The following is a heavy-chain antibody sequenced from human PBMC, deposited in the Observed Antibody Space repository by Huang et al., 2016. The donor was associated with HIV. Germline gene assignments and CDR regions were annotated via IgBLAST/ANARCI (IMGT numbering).Heavy chain of an antibody. D-gene: IGHD6-6*01. CDR3: ARRFSSSSGYFDY. V-gene: IGHV5-51*01. Sequence: VQLVQSGAEVKKPGESLKISCKGSGYSFSSYWIAWVRQMPGKGLEWVGIIFPDDSDTTSSPSSEGQVTISADKSIGTAYLQWSSLKASDTAMYYCARRFSSSSGYFDYWGQGSLVTVSS. CDR1: GYSFSSYW. CDR2: IFPDDSDT. J-gene: IGHJ4*02.